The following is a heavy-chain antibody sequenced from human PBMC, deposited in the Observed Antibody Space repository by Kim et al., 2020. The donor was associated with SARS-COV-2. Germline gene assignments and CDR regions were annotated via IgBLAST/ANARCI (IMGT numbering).Heavy chain of an antibody. CDR1: GFTFSSYA. J-gene: IGHJ6*02. Sequence: GGSLRLSCAASGFTFSSYAMHWVRQAPGKGLEWVAVISYDGSNKYYADSVKGRFTISRDNSKNTLYLQMNSLRAEDTAVYYCATNGMNVCGRGTTFTVSS. V-gene: IGHV3-30-3*01. CDR2: ISYDGSNK. CDR3: ATNGMNV.